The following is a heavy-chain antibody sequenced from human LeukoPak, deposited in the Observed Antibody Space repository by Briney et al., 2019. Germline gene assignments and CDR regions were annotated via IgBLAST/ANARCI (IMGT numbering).Heavy chain of an antibody. CDR1: GYTFTSYG. D-gene: IGHD4-17*01. V-gene: IGHV1-18*01. Sequence: ASVKVSCKASGYTFTSYGISWVRQAPGQGLEWMGWISAYNGNTNYAQKLQGRVTMTTDTSTSTAYMELRSLRSDDTAVYYCARVLSASYGDYFYYYYYYMDVWGKGTTVTVSS. J-gene: IGHJ6*03. CDR3: ARVLSASYGDYFYYYYYYMDV. CDR2: ISAYNGNT.